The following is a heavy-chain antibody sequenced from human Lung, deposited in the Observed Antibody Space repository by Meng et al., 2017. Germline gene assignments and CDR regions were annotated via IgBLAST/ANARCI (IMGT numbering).Heavy chain of an antibody. CDR1: GFYFKNAW. Sequence: VCLVVSGGDLVNPGGSLRLSCAASGFYFKNAWMSWVRQTPGKGLEWVGRIKSNTDRGTTEYAAPVTGRFTISRDDSKSTLYLQMSGLRIDDTGVYYCVWDDKAVADYWGQGTLVTVSS. D-gene: IGHD1-1*01. CDR3: VWDDKAVADY. CDR2: IKSNTDRGTT. J-gene: IGHJ4*02. V-gene: IGHV3-15*01.